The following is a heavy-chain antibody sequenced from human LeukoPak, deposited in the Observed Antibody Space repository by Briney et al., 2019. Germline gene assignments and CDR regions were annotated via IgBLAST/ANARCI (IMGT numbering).Heavy chain of an antibody. CDR3: ARALVGATPFGY. CDR1: GFTFSNYW. V-gene: IGHV3-21*01. D-gene: IGHD1-26*01. J-gene: IGHJ4*02. Sequence: GGSLRLSCAASGFTFSNYWMHWVRQAPGKGLVWVSSISSSSSYIYYADSVKGRFTISRDNAKNSLYLQMNSLRAEDTAVYYCARALVGATPFGYWGQGTLVTVSS. CDR2: ISSSSSYI.